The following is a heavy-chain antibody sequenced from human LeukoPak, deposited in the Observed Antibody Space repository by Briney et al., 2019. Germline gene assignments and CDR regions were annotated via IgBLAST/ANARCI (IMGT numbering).Heavy chain of an antibody. D-gene: IGHD4-17*01. CDR3: ARDPNGDYVGAFDM. V-gene: IGHV3-30*02. CDR2: IRYDGSNQ. CDR1: GFTLSSHG. Sequence: PGGSLRLSCAASGFTLSSHGMHWVRQAPGKGLEWVAFIRYDGSNQYYADSVKGRFTISRDDSKNTLYLQMNRLRAEDTGVYYCARDPNGDYVGAFDMWGRGTVVTVSS. J-gene: IGHJ3*02.